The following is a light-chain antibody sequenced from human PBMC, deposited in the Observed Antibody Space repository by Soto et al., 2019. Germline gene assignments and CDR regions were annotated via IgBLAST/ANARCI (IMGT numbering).Light chain of an antibody. J-gene: IGKJ5*01. V-gene: IGKV3-11*01. CDR1: QSVSSY. CDR3: QQRSNWPIT. CDR2: DAS. Sequence: ELVLTQSPATLSLSPGARATLSCRASQSVSSYLAWYQQKPGQAPSLLIYDASNRATGIPARFSGIGSGTDFTLTISSLEPEDGAVYYGQQRSNWPITFGQGTRLEIK.